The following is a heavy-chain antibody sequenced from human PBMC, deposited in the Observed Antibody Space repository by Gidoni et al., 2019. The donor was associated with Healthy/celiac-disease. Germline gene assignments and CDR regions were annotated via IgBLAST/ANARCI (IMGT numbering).Heavy chain of an antibody. Sequence: QVQLVESGGGLVKPGGSLRLSCAASGFTFSDYYMSWIRQAPGKGLGWVSYISISGSTIYYADSVKGRFTISRDNAKNSLYLQMNSLRAEDTAVYYCASLGYCSSTSCYSPLGFWGQGTLVTVSS. J-gene: IGHJ4*02. CDR1: GFTFSDYY. CDR3: ASLGYCSSTSCYSPLGF. CDR2: ISISGSTI. D-gene: IGHD2-2*02. V-gene: IGHV3-11*01.